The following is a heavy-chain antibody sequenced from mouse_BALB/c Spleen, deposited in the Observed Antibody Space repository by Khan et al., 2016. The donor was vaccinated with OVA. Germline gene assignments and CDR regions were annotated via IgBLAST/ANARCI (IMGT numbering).Heavy chain of an antibody. Sequence: EVQLVESGGDLVKPGGSLKLSCAASGFTFSTYGMSWVRQSPDKRLEWVATISTGGSYTYYPDSVKGRFTISRDNAKNTLYLQMNSLKSEDTAMDYVLRLAYYYNSGGFAYWGQGTLVTVSA. D-gene: IGHD1-1*02. V-gene: IGHV5-6*01. CDR1: GFTFSTYG. J-gene: IGHJ3*01. CDR3: LRLAYYYNSGGFAY. CDR2: ISTGGSYT.